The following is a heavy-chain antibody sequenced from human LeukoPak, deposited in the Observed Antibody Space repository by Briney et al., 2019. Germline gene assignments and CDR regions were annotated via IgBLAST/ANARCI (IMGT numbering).Heavy chain of an antibody. CDR2: ISYDGSNK. CDR1: GFTFSSYG. CDR3: AKDRRALYSIAAAGTFDY. D-gene: IGHD6-13*01. J-gene: IGHJ4*02. Sequence: GRSLRLSCAASGFTFSSYGMHWVRQAPGKGLEWVAVISYDGSNKYYADSVKGRFTISRDNSKNTLCLQMNSLRAEDTAVYYCAKDRRALYSIAAAGTFDYWGQGTLVTVSS. V-gene: IGHV3-30*18.